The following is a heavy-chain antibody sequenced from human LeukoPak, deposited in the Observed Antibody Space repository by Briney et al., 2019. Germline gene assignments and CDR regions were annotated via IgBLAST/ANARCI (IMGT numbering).Heavy chain of an antibody. CDR3: ARVENFSSGWYYFDY. V-gene: IGHV1-69*06. CDR1: GGTFSSYA. Sequence: SVKVSCKASGGTFSSYAISWVRQAPGQGLEWMGGIIPIFGTANYAQKFQGRVTITADKSTSTAYMELSSLRSEDTAVYYCARVENFSSGWYYFDYWGPGTLVTVSS. D-gene: IGHD6-19*01. CDR2: IIPIFGTA. J-gene: IGHJ4*02.